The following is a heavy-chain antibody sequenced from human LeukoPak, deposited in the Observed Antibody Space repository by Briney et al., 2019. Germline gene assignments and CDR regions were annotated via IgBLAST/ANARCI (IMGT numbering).Heavy chain of an antibody. D-gene: IGHD3-22*01. CDR1: GYSISSGYY. V-gene: IGHV4-38-2*02. CDR2: IYHSGST. J-gene: IGHJ4*02. CDR3: ASIEVITKKFDY. Sequence: SETLSLTCTVSGYSISSGYYWGWIRQPPGKGLEWMGSIYHSGSTYYNPSLKSRVTISVDTSKNQFSLKLSSVTAADTAVYYCASIEVITKKFDYWGQGTLVTVSS.